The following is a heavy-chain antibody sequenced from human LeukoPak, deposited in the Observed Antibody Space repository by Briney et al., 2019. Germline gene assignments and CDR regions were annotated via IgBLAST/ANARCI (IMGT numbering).Heavy chain of an antibody. V-gene: IGHV1-3*01. D-gene: IGHD2-15*01. J-gene: IGHJ6*02. CDR2: INPGSGDT. CDR1: GYTFTNYA. Sequence: ASVRVSCKGSGYTFTNYAVHWVRQAPGQRLEWLGWINPGSGDTKYSQNFQGRVTVTSDTSAATACVELNSLTSEDTAVYYCARERWHCRVNCYSVYYYALDVWGQGTTVTVSS. CDR3: ARERWHCRVNCYSVYYYALDV.